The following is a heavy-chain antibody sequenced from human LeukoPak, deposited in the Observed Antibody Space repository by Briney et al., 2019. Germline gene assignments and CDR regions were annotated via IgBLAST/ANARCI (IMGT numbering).Heavy chain of an antibody. Sequence: GGSLRLSCAASGFTFRTFSMNWVRQAPGKGLEWLSYISSGGTPIYYADSVKGRFTISRDDAQNLVYLQMNSLRAEDTAMYYCARTIRGYWGQGTLVTVSS. CDR1: GFTFRTFS. D-gene: IGHD6-13*01. CDR2: ISSGGTPI. V-gene: IGHV3-48*04. J-gene: IGHJ4*02. CDR3: ARTIRGY.